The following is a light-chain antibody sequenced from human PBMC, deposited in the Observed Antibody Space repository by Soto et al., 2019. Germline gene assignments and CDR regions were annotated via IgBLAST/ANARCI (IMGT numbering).Light chain of an antibody. J-gene: IGKJ4*01. Sequence: DIQMTQSPSSVSASVGDRVTITCRASQSINNWLAWYQQKPGKAPKLLSYTTSSLQSGVPSRFSGSGSGTDYTLTISSLQPEDVATYYCQQANSFPLTFGGGTKVEIK. CDR3: QQANSFPLT. V-gene: IGKV1D-12*01. CDR2: TTS. CDR1: QSINNW.